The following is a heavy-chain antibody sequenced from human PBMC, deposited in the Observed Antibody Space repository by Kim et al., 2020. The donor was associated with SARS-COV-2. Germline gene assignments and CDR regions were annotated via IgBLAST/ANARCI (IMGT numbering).Heavy chain of an antibody. CDR3: ARQFRKGIAARPFEFDY. CDR2: IYYSGST. CDR1: GGSISSSSDY. V-gene: IGHV4-39*01. J-gene: IGHJ4*02. D-gene: IGHD6-6*01. Sequence: SETLSLTCTVSGGSISSSSDYWGWIRQPPGKGLEWIGSIYYSGSTYYNPSLKSRVTISVDTSKNQFSLKLSSVTAADTAVYYCARQFRKGIAARPFEFDYWGQGTLVTVSS.